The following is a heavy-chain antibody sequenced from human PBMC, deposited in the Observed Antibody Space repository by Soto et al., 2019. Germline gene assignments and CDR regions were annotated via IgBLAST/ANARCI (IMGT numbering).Heavy chain of an antibody. Sequence: GGSLRLSCAASGFTFSSYAMSWVRQAPGKGLEWVSGINSGGSSTNYADSVKGRFTISRDNAKNTPYLQMNSLRAEDTAVYYCARPGVIYGSGSYAAFDIWGQGTMVTVSS. CDR2: INSGGSST. CDR1: GFTFSSYA. D-gene: IGHD3-10*01. V-gene: IGHV3-74*01. CDR3: ARPGVIYGSGSYAAFDI. J-gene: IGHJ3*02.